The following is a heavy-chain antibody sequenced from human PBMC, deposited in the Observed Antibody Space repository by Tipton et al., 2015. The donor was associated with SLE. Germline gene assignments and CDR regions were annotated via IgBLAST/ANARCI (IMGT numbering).Heavy chain of an antibody. CDR1: GGSISKSSHY. CDR3: ARTQYTFGGVIAPFDY. J-gene: IGHJ4*02. CDR2: TYHTGIT. Sequence: TLSLTCTVSGGSISKSSHYWGWIRQPPGKGLEWIANTYHTGITIHNPSLRSRVTISLDTSKNEFSLTLTSVTAADTAVYYCARTQYTFGGVIAPFDYWGQGTLVTVSS. V-gene: IGHV4-39*07. D-gene: IGHD3-16*02.